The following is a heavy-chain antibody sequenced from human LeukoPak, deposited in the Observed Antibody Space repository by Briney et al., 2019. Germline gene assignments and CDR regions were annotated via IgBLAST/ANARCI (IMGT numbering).Heavy chain of an antibody. J-gene: IGHJ4*02. CDR1: GGSISSYY. D-gene: IGHD6-19*01. CDR2: IYYSGST. Sequence: PSETLSLTCTVSGGSISSYYWGWIRQPPGKGLEWIGSIYYSGSTYYNPSLKSRVTISVDTSKNQFSLKLSSVTAADTAVYYCARASIAVAQAWDYWGQGTLVTVSS. V-gene: IGHV4-39*07. CDR3: ARASIAVAQAWDY.